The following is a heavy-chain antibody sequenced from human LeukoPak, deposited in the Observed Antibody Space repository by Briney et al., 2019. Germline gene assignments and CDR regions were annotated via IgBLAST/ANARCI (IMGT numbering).Heavy chain of an antibody. V-gene: IGHV3-15*01. J-gene: IGHJ6*03. CDR2: IKSKTDGGTT. Sequence: GGSLRLSCAASGFTFSNAWMSWVRQAPGKGLEWVGRIKSKTDGGTTDYAAPVKGRFTISRDDSKNTLYLQMNSLKTEDTAVYYCTTDLDGTTGYYYYYMGVWGKGTTVTVSS. CDR1: GFTFSNAW. CDR3: TTDLDGTTGYYYYYMGV. D-gene: IGHD1-7*01.